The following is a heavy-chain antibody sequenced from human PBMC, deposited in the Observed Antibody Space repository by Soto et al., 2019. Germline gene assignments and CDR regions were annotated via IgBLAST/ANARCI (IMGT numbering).Heavy chain of an antibody. CDR2: IKQDGSEK. Sequence: EVQLLESGGGLVQPGGSLRLSCAASGFTFSSYWMSWVRQAPGKGLEWVANIKQDGSEKYYVDSVKGRFTISRDNAKNSLYRQMNSLRAEDTAVYYCAGAGAASDYYYYYGMDVWGQGTTVTVSS. J-gene: IGHJ6*02. V-gene: IGHV3-7*03. CDR1: GFTFSSYW. CDR3: AGAGAASDYYYYYGMDV. D-gene: IGHD1-26*01.